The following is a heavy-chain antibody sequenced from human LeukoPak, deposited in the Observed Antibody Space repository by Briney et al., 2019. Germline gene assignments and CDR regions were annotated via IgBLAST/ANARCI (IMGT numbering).Heavy chain of an antibody. J-gene: IGHJ4*02. CDR2: ISGSGGST. V-gene: IGHV3-23*01. D-gene: IGHD2-8*02. CDR1: GFTFSSYA. Sequence: GGSLRLSCAASGFTFSSYAMSWVRQAPGKGLEWASAISGSGGSTYHADSVRGRFTISRDNSKSTLYLQMSNLRAEDTAIYSCAKSPLATCTGVKCYPLDYWGQGTLVTVSS. CDR3: AKSPLATCTGVKCYPLDY.